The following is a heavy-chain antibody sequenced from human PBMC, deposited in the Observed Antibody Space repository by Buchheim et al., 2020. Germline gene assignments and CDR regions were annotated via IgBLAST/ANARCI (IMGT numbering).Heavy chain of an antibody. CDR1: GYTFTSYY. D-gene: IGHD2-8*01. J-gene: IGHJ4*02. V-gene: IGHV1-46*01. Sequence: QVQLVQSGAEVKKPGASVKVSCKASGYTFTSYYMHWVRQAPGQGLEWMGIINPSGGSTSYAQKFQGRVTMTRGTSTHPVHMELSSLRSEDTAVYYCAREGSRRTKPNLYDYWGQGTL. CDR2: INPSGGST. CDR3: AREGSRRTKPNLYDY.